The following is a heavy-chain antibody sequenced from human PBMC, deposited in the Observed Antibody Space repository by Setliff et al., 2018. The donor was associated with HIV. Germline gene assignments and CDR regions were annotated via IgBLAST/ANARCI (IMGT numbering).Heavy chain of an antibody. Sequence: PSETLSLTCTVSGGSVSRGFYFWSWIRQPPGKGLEWIGYSRSTNDNPSLKSRVTISVDTSKSQFSLRLNSVTATDTALYYCARGRFHRLHRPYSGSGSLGIQYFDYWGQGTLVTVSS. D-gene: IGHD3-10*01. CDR2: SRST. J-gene: IGHJ4*02. CDR1: GGSVSRGFYF. V-gene: IGHV4-61*01. CDR3: ARGRFHRLHRPYSGSGSLGIQYFDY.